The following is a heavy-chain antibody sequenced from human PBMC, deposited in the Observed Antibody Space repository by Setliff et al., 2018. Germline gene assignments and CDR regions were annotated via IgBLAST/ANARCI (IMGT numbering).Heavy chain of an antibody. CDR1: GFTFTSSA. V-gene: IGHV1-58*01. CDR2: IVVGSGNT. Sequence: ASVKVSCKASGFTFTSSAVQWVRQARGQRLEWIGWIVVGSGNTNYAQKFQERVTITRDMSTSTAYMELSSVTAADTAVYYCARICSSTSCPYYYGMDVWGQGTTVTVSS. CDR3: ARICSSTSCPYYYGMDV. J-gene: IGHJ6*02. D-gene: IGHD2-2*01.